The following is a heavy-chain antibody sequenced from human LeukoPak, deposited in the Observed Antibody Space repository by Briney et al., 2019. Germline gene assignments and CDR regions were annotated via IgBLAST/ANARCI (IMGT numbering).Heavy chain of an antibody. CDR2: IYYSGST. D-gene: IGHD2-2*01. J-gene: IGHJ4*02. CDR1: GGSISSYY. V-gene: IGHV4-59*08. CDR3: ARGPGCTSLSCPYYFDY. Sequence: PSETLSLTCTVSGGSISSYYWSWIRQPPGKGLEWIGYIYYSGSTNYNPSLKSRVTISVDTSKNQFSLKLSSVTAADTAVYYCARGPGCTSLSCPYYFDYWGQGTLVTVSS.